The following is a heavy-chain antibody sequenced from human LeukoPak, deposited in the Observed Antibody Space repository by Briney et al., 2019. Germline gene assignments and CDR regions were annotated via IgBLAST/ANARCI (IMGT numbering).Heavy chain of an antibody. CDR3: ARDGYGDYEFSNDY. V-gene: IGHV4-38-2*02. J-gene: IGHJ4*02. D-gene: IGHD4-17*01. Sequence: SETLSLTCTVSGYSISSGYYWGWIRQPPGKGLEWIGSIYHSGSTYYNPSLKSRVTISVDTSKNQFSLKLSSVTAADTAVYYCARDGYGDYEFSNDYWGQGTLVTVSS. CDR1: GYSISSGYY. CDR2: IYHSGST.